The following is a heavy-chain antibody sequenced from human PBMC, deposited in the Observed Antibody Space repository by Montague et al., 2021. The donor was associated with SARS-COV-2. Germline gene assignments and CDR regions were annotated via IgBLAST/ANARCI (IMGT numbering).Heavy chain of an antibody. V-gene: IGHV3-23*01. D-gene: IGHD3-3*01. CDR1: GFTFSSYA. J-gene: IGHJ6*02. CDR2: ISGTGCST. CDR3: AKGREEAEWLLLITYYYGMDV. Sequence: SLRLSCAASGFTFSSYAMRWVRQAPGKGLEWVSAISGTGCSTYYADSVKGRFTISRDNSKNTLYLQMNSLRAEDTAVYYCAKGREEAEWLLLITYYYGMDVWGQGTTVTVSS.